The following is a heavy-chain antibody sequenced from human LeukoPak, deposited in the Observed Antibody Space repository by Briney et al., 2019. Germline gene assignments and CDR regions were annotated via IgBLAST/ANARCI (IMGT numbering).Heavy chain of an antibody. Sequence: GGSLRLSCAASRFTFSISYMKWIRQAPGKGLEWVSYISSSGSSTYYGDSVKGRFTISRDNAKNTLYLQMKRLGVEDTAVYYCAWALEDPPIKVYVCLDIWGQGTMVTVSS. CDR2: ISSSGSST. D-gene: IGHD3-10*02. V-gene: IGHV3-11*04. J-gene: IGHJ3*02. CDR3: AWALEDPPIKVYVCLDI. CDR1: RFTFSISY.